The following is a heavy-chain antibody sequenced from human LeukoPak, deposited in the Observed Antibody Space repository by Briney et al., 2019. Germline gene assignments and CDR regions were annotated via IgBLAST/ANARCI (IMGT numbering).Heavy chain of an antibody. Sequence: GRSLRLSCAASGFTFDDYAMHWVRQAPGKGLEWVSGISWNSGSIGYADSVKGRFAISRDNAKNSLYLQMNSLRAEDTALYYCAKARDYYGSGRLQDAFDIWGQGAMVTVSS. CDR1: GFTFDDYA. D-gene: IGHD3-10*01. CDR3: AKARDYYGSGRLQDAFDI. CDR2: ISWNSGSI. V-gene: IGHV3-9*01. J-gene: IGHJ3*02.